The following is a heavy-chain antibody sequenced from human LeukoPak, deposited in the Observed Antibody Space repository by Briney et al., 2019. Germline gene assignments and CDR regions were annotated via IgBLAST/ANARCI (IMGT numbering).Heavy chain of an antibody. D-gene: IGHD6-19*01. CDR3: ARGGRQWLVLTEFDY. CDR2: INPSGGST. V-gene: IGHV1-46*01. Sequence: ASVKVSCKASGYTFTSYYMHWVRQAPGQGLEWMGIINPSGGSTSYAQKFQGRVTMTRDTSTSTVYMELSSLRSEDTAVYYCARGGRQWLVLTEFDYWGQGTLVTVSS. J-gene: IGHJ4*02. CDR1: GYTFTSYY.